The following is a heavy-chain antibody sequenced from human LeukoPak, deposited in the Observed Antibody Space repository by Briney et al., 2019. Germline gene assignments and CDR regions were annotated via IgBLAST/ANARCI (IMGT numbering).Heavy chain of an antibody. Sequence: ASVKVSCKASGYTFTGYYMHWVRQAPGQGLEWMGIINPSGGSTSYAQKFQGRVTMTRDTSTGTVYMELSSLRSEDTAVYYCARVGATGYFDYWGQGTLVTVSS. D-gene: IGHD1-26*01. CDR3: ARVGATGYFDY. V-gene: IGHV1-46*01. CDR2: INPSGGST. J-gene: IGHJ4*02. CDR1: GYTFTGYY.